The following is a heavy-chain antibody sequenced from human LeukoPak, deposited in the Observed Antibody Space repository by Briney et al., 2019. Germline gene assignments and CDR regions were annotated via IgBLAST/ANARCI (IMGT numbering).Heavy chain of an antibody. V-gene: IGHV3-30*18. Sequence: GGSLRLSCAAAEFTFSSYGMHWVRQAPGKGLEWVAVISYDGSNKYYADSVKGRFTISRDNSKNTLYLQMNSLRAEDTAVYYCAKGEGWHQPYYYYMDVWGKGTTVTISS. CDR1: EFTFSSYG. D-gene: IGHD2-2*01. J-gene: IGHJ6*03. CDR3: AKGEGWHQPYYYYMDV. CDR2: ISYDGSNK.